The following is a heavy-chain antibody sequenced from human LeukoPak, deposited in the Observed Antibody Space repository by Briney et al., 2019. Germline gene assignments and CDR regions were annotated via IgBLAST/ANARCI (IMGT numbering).Heavy chain of an antibody. CDR3: ARRPGFIAARHARGLDP. V-gene: IGHV4-34*01. Sequence: SETLSLTCAVYGGSFSGYYWSWIRQPPGKGLEWIGEINHSGSTNYNPSLKSRVTISVDTSKNQFSLKLSSVTAADTAVYYCARRPGFIAARHARGLDPWGQGTLVTVSS. CDR2: INHSGST. CDR1: GGSFSGYY. D-gene: IGHD6-6*01. J-gene: IGHJ5*02.